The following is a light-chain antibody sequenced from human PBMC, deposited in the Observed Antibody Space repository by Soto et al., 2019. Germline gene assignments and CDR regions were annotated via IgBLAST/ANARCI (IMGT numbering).Light chain of an antibody. J-gene: IGLJ1*01. Sequence: QSVLTQPPSASGTPGQRVTISCDGSSSNIGSNTVIWYQLLPGTAPKLLMHTNDQRPSGVTDRFSGSKSGSSASLAISGLQSEAESDYYGSAWDDTLHGPVFGTGTKVTGL. CDR2: TND. CDR3: SAWDDTLHGPV. V-gene: IGLV1-44*01. CDR1: SSNIGSNT.